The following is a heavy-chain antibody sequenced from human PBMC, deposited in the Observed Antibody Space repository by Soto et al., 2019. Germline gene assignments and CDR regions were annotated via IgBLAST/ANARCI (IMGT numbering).Heavy chain of an antibody. Sequence: TSETLSLTCAVSGGTISSRSDYWGWHRPPPGKGLEWIGSIYYSGSTYYRPSLKSRVTISVDTSKNQFSLKLSSVTAADTAVYYCARQVPAAIRLGWFDPWGQGTLVTVSS. CDR3: ARQVPAAIRLGWFDP. V-gene: IGHV4-39*01. CDR2: IYYSGST. D-gene: IGHD2-2*02. J-gene: IGHJ5*02. CDR1: GGTISSRSDY.